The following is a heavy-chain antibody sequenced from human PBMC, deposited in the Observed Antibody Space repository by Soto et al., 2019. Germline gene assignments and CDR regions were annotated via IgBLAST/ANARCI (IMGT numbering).Heavy chain of an antibody. J-gene: IGHJ4*02. CDR2: IIPIFGTA. CDR1: GGTFSSYA. D-gene: IGHD3-22*01. V-gene: IGHV1-69*13. Sequence: GASGKVSFNASGGTFSSYAISWVRQAPGQGLEWMGGIIPIFGTANYAQKFQGRVTITADESTSTAYMELSSLRSEDTAVYYCARSDYYDSSGYYDYWGQGTLVTVSS. CDR3: ARSDYYDSSGYYDY.